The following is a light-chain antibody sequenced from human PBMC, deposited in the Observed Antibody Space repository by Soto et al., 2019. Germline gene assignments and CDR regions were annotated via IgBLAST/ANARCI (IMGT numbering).Light chain of an antibody. Sequence: QAVVTQPPSASGTPGQRVTISCSGSSSNIGTNTVNWYQQLPGTAPKLLIYSHNERPSGVPDRFSGSKSGTSGSLAISGLQSEDEADYYCAAWDDSLNGPVFGGGTKLTVL. V-gene: IGLV1-44*01. CDR3: AAWDDSLNGPV. CDR1: SSNIGTNT. J-gene: IGLJ3*02. CDR2: SHN.